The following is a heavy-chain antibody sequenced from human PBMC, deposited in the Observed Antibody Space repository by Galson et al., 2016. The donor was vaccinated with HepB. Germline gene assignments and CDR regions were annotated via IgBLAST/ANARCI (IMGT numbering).Heavy chain of an antibody. J-gene: IGHJ4*02. Sequence: SVKVSCKASGYTFTSYYMHWVRQAPGRGLQWMGVIHSGGGGANYAQNFRGRITMTRDTATSTVYMELRSLRSEDTAVYYCAREWEGGLGWDPYWGQGTLVTVSS. CDR2: IHSGGGGA. CDR1: GYTFTSYY. CDR3: AREWEGGLGWDPY. V-gene: IGHV1-46*01. D-gene: IGHD1-26*01.